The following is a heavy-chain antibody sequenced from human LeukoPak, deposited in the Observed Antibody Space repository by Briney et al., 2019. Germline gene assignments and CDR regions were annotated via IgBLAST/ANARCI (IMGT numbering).Heavy chain of an antibody. CDR3: ARNGYCSSTSCYFGAFDI. CDR1: GFTFSSYW. J-gene: IGHJ3*02. Sequence: PGGSLRLSCAASGFTFSSYWIGWVRQMPGKGLEWMGITYPGDSDTRYSPSFQGQVTISADKSISTAYLQWSSLKASDTAMYYCARNGYCSSTSCYFGAFDIWGQGTMVTVSS. V-gene: IGHV5-51*01. CDR2: TYPGDSDT. D-gene: IGHD2-2*01.